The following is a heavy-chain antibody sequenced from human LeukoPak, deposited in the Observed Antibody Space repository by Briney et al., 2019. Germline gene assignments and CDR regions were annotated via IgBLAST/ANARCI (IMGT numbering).Heavy chain of an antibody. CDR1: GYTFTGYY. D-gene: IGHD1-26*01. CDR3: GRRMPHSGSYSLAFDI. Sequence: ASEKVSCKASGYTFTGYYIHWVRQAPGQGLEWMGWINPYSGGTHYAQQFQGRVTLTRDTSISTAYMELTRLRSDDTAVYYCGRRMPHSGSYSLAFDIWGQGTMVTVSS. J-gene: IGHJ3*02. V-gene: IGHV1-2*02. CDR2: INPYSGGT.